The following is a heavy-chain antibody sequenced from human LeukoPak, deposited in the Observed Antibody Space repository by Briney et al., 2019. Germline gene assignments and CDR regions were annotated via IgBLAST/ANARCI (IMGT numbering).Heavy chain of an antibody. V-gene: IGHV4-4*02. CDR2: INHSGST. CDR3: ARGVVAAPPALDY. D-gene: IGHD2-15*01. Sequence: SGTLSLTCAVSGGSISSSNWWNWVRQTPGKGLEWIGEINHSGSTNYNPSLKSRVTISVDTSKNQFSLKLSSGTAADTAVYYCARGVVAAPPALDYWGQGTLVTVSS. CDR1: GGSISSSNW. J-gene: IGHJ4*02.